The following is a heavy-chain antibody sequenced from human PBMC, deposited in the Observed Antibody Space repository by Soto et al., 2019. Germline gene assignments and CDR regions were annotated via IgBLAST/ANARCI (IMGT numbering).Heavy chain of an antibody. Sequence: GGSLRLFCAASGFTFSSYAMSWVRQAPGKGLEWVSAISGSGGSTYYADSVKGRFTISRDNSKNTLYLQMNSLRAEDTAVYYCAKDLRGYSGYDSGYWGQGTLVTVSS. V-gene: IGHV3-23*01. J-gene: IGHJ4*02. D-gene: IGHD5-12*01. CDR1: GFTFSSYA. CDR3: AKDLRGYSGYDSGY. CDR2: ISGSGGST.